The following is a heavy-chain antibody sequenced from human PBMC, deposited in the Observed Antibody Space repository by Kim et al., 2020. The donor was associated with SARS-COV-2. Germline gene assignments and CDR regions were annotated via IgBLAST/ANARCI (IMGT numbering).Heavy chain of an antibody. D-gene: IGHD6-25*01. CDR2: ISNSGDST. Sequence: GGSLRLSCVVSGFTFSNYAMTWVRQAPGKGLEWVSVISNSGDSTYYADSVKGLLTISRDNSKNTLYLQKNSRSAEDSAVYYCAKLLSAAANYYFVYWGQGTLVTVSS. CDR3: AKLLSAAANYYFVY. V-gene: IGHV3-23*01. CDR1: GFTFSNYA. J-gene: IGHJ4*02.